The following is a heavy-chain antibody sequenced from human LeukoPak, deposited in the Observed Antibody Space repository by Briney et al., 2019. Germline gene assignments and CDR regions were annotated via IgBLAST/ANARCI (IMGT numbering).Heavy chain of an antibody. J-gene: IGHJ6*02. CDR3: ARDGDTYGYYYYGMDV. D-gene: IGHD5-18*01. Sequence: ASVKVSCKASGGTFSSYAISWVRQAPGQGLEWMGWINLNSGGTKYAQTFKGRVTMTRDTSISTAYMELSSLRSDDTAVYYCARDGDTYGYYYYGMDVWGQGTTVTVS. CDR2: INLNSGGT. CDR1: GGTFSSYA. V-gene: IGHV1-2*02.